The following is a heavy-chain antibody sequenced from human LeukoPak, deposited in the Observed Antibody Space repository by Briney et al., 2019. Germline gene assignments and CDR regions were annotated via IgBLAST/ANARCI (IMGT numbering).Heavy chain of an antibody. CDR3: ARDWAFSSSSS. V-gene: IGHV1-2*02. J-gene: IGHJ4*02. CDR1: GYTFTGYY. CDR2: INPNSGGT. D-gene: IGHD6-6*01. Sequence: ASVKVSRKAPGYTFTGYYMHWVRQAPGQGLEWMGWINPNSGGTNYAQKFQGRVTMTRDTSISTAYMELSRLRSDDTAVYYCARDWAFSSSSSWGQGTLVTVSS.